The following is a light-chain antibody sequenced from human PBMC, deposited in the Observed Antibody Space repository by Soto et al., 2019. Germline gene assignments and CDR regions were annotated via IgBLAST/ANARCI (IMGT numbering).Light chain of an antibody. CDR2: GAS. J-gene: IGKJ2*01. CDR3: QQYDNSPYT. V-gene: IGKV3-20*01. CDR1: QSISSSY. Sequence: EIVLTQSPGTLSLSPGERATLSCRASQSISSSYLAWYQQKPGQAPRLLISGASSRATGIPDRFSGSGSGTDFTLTISRLEPEDFAVYYCQQYDNSPYTFGQGTKLEIK.